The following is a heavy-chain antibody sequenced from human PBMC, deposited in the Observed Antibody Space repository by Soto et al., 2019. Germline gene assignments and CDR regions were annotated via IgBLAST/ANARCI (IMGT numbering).Heavy chain of an antibody. CDR3: TTDPGTGTPPSEPGLEIDY. D-gene: IGHD1-7*01. CDR1: GFTFSNAW. Sequence: EVQLVESGGGLVKPGGSLRLSCAASGFTFSNAWMSWVRQAPGKGLEWVGRIKSKTDGGTTDYAAPVKGRFTISRDDSKNTLYLQMNSLKTEDTAVYYCTTDPGTGTPPSEPGLEIDYWGQGTLVTVSS. CDR2: IKSKTDGGTT. J-gene: IGHJ4*02. V-gene: IGHV3-15*01.